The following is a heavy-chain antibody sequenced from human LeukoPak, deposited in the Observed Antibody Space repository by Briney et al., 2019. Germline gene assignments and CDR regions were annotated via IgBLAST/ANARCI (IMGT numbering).Heavy chain of an antibody. CDR3: GRDALVGYFSYYYMDV. D-gene: IGHD2-15*01. CDR1: GGAITSHY. CDR2: ISNSGST. Sequence: PSETLSLTCTVSGGAITSHYWTWIRQSPEPGLEWIGGISNSGSTSYNPSLTSRVTISIDTSKNQFSLKLTSVTAADTAVYYCGRDALVGYFSYYYMDVWGKGTTVTVSS. V-gene: IGHV4-59*11. J-gene: IGHJ6*03.